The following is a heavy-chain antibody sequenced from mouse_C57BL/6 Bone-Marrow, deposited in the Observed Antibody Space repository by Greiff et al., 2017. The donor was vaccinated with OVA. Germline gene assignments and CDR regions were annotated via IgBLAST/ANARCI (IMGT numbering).Heavy chain of an antibody. CDR1: GYTFTSYW. CDR3: ARGGYSKGYYFDY. Sequence: VQLQQSGAELVKPGASVKLSCKASGYTFTSYWMHWVKQRPGQGLEWIGYINPSSGYTKYNQKFKGKATLTADTTSSTAYMQLSSLTSEDSAVYYCARGGYSKGYYFDYWGQGTTLTVSS. D-gene: IGHD2-5*01. J-gene: IGHJ2*01. V-gene: IGHV1-7*01. CDR2: INPSSGYT.